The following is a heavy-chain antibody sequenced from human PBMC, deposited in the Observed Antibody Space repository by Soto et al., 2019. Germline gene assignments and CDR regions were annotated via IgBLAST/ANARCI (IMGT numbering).Heavy chain of an antibody. CDR3: ARVRAGGIPDY. V-gene: IGHV3-48*01. D-gene: IGHD6-13*01. J-gene: IGHJ4*02. CDR1: GFTLSRYS. CDR2: ISRSSSTI. Sequence: EVQLVESGGGLVQPGGSLRLSCVASGFTLSRYSMNWVRQAPGKGLEWVSYISRSSSTIYYADSVKGRFTISRDNAENSLYLQMNRLRAEDTAVYYCARVRAGGIPDYWGQGTRVTVSS.